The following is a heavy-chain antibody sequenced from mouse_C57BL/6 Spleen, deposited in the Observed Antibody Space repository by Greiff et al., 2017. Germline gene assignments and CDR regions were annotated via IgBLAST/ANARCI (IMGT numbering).Heavy chain of an antibody. V-gene: IGHV1-81*01. Sequence: QVQLQQPGAELARPGASVKLSCKASGYTFTSYGISWVKQRTGQGLEWIGEIYPSSGNTYYNEKFKGKATLTADKSSSNSYMELRSMTSEDSAVYFCASSTTVVAGDAMDYWGQGTSVTVSS. CDR1: GYTFTSYG. CDR3: ASSTTVVAGDAMDY. J-gene: IGHJ4*01. D-gene: IGHD1-1*01. CDR2: IYPSSGNT.